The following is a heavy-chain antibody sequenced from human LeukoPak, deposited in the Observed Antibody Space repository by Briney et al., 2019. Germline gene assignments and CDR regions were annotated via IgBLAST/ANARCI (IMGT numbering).Heavy chain of an antibody. Sequence: SETLSLPCTVSGGPISSYYWSWIRQPAGKGLEWIGRIYTSGSTNYNPSLKGRVTMSVDTSKNQFSLQLSSVTAADTAVYYCARGRGSSWYYFDYWGQGTLVTVSS. D-gene: IGHD6-13*01. CDR2: IYTSGST. J-gene: IGHJ4*02. CDR1: GGPISSYY. V-gene: IGHV4-4*07. CDR3: ARGRGSSWYYFDY.